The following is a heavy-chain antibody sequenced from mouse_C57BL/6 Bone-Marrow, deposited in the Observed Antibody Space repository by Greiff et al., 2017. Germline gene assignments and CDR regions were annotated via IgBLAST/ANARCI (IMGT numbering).Heavy chain of an antibody. CDR3: ARHEDDHSKGTAWFAY. J-gene: IGHJ3*01. D-gene: IGHD2-5*01. CDR1: GYPFTEST. V-gene: IGHV1-62-2*01. Sequence: QVQLKESGAELVKPGASVKLSCQASGYPFTESTLHWVKQRSGQGLEWIGWFYPGSGSIKYNEKFQDKATLTAYKSSSTVYMELSRLTSEASAVYFCARHEDDHSKGTAWFAYWGQGTLVTVSA. CDR2: FYPGSGSI.